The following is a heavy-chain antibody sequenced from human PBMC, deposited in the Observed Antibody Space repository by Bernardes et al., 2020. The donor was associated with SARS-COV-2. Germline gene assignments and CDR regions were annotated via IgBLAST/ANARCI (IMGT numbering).Heavy chain of an antibody. CDR2: ISAYNGNT. J-gene: IGHJ6*02. CDR1: GYTFTSYG. Sequence: ASVKVSCKASGYTFTSYGISWVRQAPGQGLEWMGWISAYNGNTNYAQKLQGRVTMTTDTSTSTAYMELRSLRSDDTAVYYCARDPVETTIFGVFLSSLSGMDVWGQGTTVTVSS. V-gene: IGHV1-18*01. D-gene: IGHD3-3*01. CDR3: ARDPVETTIFGVFLSSLSGMDV.